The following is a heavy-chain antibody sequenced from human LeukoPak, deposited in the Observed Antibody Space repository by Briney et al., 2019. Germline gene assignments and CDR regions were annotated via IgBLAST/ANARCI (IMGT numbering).Heavy chain of an antibody. CDR2: IYYSGST. CDR3: ARVRTYSYGSMFDY. Sequence: SQTLSLTSTVSGGSISSGGYYWSWIRQHPGKGLEWIGYIYYSGSTYYNPSLKSRVTISVDTSKNQFSLKLSSVTAADTAVYYCARVRTYSYGSMFDYWGQGTLVTVSS. V-gene: IGHV4-31*03. D-gene: IGHD5-18*01. CDR1: GGSISSGGYY. J-gene: IGHJ4*02.